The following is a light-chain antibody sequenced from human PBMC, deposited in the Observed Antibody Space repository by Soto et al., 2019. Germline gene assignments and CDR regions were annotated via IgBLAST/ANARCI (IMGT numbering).Light chain of an antibody. J-gene: IGLJ2*01. CDR1: SSDIGSYNA. CDR2: EVN. CDR3: SSYAGSNNLL. V-gene: IGLV2-8*01. Sequence: QSALTQPRSVSGSPGHSVTISCFGTSSDIGSYNAVSWYQQHPGKAPKLIIYEVNQRPSGVPDRFSGSKSDNTASLAVSGLQAEDEADYYCSSYAGSNNLLFGGGTKLTVL.